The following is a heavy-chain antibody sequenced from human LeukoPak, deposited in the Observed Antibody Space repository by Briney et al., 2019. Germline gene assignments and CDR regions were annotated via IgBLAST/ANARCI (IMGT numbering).Heavy chain of an antibody. CDR3: ARTLGSGAGMGWFDP. D-gene: IGHD3-10*01. V-gene: IGHV4-59*01. J-gene: IGHJ5*02. Sequence: SETLSLTCTVSGGSISSYYWSWIRQPPGKGLEWIGYVSNTGTANYNPSLKSRVTISVDTSKNQFSLKLTSVTAADTAVYYCARTLGSGAGMGWFDPWGQGTLVTVSS. CDR1: GGSISSYY. CDR2: VSNTGTA.